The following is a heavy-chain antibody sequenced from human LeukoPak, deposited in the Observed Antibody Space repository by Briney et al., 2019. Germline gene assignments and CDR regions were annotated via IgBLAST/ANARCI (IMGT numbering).Heavy chain of an antibody. D-gene: IGHD6-19*01. CDR3: ARDPGLYSNGWEYYFDS. Sequence: GGSLRLSCAASGFTFRDYYMSWIRQAPGKGPEWVAYMTGSGHRIYYADSVKGRFTISRDNTQNSLYLQMNSLRAEDTAVYYCARDPGLYSNGWEYYFDSWGQGTLVTVSS. J-gene: IGHJ4*02. CDR1: GFTFRDYY. CDR2: MTGSGHRI. V-gene: IGHV3-11*01.